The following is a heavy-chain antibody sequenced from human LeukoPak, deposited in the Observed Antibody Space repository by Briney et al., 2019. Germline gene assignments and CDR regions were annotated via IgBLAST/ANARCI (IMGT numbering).Heavy chain of an antibody. J-gene: IGHJ4*02. CDR1: GFTFSSYS. V-gene: IGHV3-21*04. Sequence: GGSLRLSCAASGFTFSSYSMNWVRQAPGKGLEWVSSISSSSSYIYYADSVKGRFTISRDNAKNSLYLQMNSLRSDDTAVYYCAREGQWLAEFDYWGQGTLVTVSS. D-gene: IGHD6-19*01. CDR2: ISSSSSYI. CDR3: AREGQWLAEFDY.